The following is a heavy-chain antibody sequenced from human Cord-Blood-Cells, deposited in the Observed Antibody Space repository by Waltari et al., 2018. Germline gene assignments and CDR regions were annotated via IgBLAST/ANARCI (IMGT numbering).Heavy chain of an antibody. CDR3: ARHPWYFDL. Sequence: QLQLQESGPGLVKPSETLSLTCTVSGCSISSSSYYWGWIRQPPGRGLGWIGSIYYSGSTYYNPALKSRVTISVDTSKNQFSLKLSSVTAADTAVYYCARHPWYFDLWGRGTLVTVSS. V-gene: IGHV4-39*07. CDR2: IYYSGST. CDR1: GCSISSSSYY. J-gene: IGHJ2*01.